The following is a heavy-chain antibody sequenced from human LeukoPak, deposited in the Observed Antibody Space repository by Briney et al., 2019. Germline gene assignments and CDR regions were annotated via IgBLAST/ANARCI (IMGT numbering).Heavy chain of an antibody. J-gene: IGHJ4*02. V-gene: IGHV4-59*01. CDR2: IYYSGST. CDR1: GGSISSYY. D-gene: IGHD3-22*01. CDR3: ARGAGNYYESSGYYHFDY. Sequence: PSETLSLTCTVSGGSISSYYWSWIRQPPGKGLEWIGYIYYSGSTNYNPSLKSRVTISVDTSKNQFSLKLSSVTAADTAVYYCARGAGNYYESSGYYHFDYWGQGTLVTVSS.